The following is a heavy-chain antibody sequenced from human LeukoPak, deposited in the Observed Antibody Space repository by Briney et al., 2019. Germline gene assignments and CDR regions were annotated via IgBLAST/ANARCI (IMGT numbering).Heavy chain of an antibody. CDR3: ARAKWEYYDFWSGPGNNWFDP. D-gene: IGHD3-3*01. Sequence: GGSLRLSCAASGFTFSSYSMNWVRQAPGKGLEWVSSISSSSSYIYYADSVKGRFTISRDNAKNSLYLKRNSLRAEDTAVYYCARAKWEYYDFWSGPGNNWFDPWGQGTLVTVSS. CDR1: GFTFSSYS. V-gene: IGHV3-21*01. CDR2: ISSSSSYI. J-gene: IGHJ5*02.